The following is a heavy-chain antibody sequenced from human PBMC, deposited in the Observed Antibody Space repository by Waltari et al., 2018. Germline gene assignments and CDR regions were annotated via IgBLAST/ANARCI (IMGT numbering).Heavy chain of an antibody. V-gene: IGHV3-23*01. D-gene: IGHD5-12*01. Sequence: EVQLLESGGGLVQPGGSLRLSCAASGFTFSSYAMSWVRQAPGKGLAWVSAISGSGGSTYYADSVKGRFTISRDNSKNTLYLQMNSLRAEDTAVYYCARHLRDGYNSFDYWGQGTLVTVSS. CDR3: ARHLRDGYNSFDY. J-gene: IGHJ4*02. CDR1: GFTFSSYA. CDR2: ISGSGGST.